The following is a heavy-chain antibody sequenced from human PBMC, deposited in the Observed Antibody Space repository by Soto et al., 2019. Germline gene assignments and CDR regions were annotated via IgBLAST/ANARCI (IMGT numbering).Heavy chain of an antibody. V-gene: IGHV3-33*01. D-gene: IGHD3-3*01. CDR3: ARDSEYYDFWSGSRAQDMDV. J-gene: IGHJ6*02. CDR2: IWYDGSNK. Sequence: GGSLRLSCAASGFTFSSYGMHWVRQAPGKGLEWVAVIWYDGSNKYYADSVKGRFTISRDNSKNTLYLQMNSLRAEDTAVYYCARDSEYYDFWSGSRAQDMDVWGQGTTVTVSS. CDR1: GFTFSSYG.